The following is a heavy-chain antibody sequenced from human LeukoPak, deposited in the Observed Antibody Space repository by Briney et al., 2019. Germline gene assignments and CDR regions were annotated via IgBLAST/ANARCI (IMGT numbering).Heavy chain of an antibody. J-gene: IGHJ4*02. D-gene: IGHD6-13*01. CDR1: GFTFSTSW. CDR2: IKQDGSDK. V-gene: IGHV3-7*03. Sequence: GGSLRLSCAASGFTFSTSWMTWVRQAPGKGLEWVANIKQDGSDKYYMDSVKGRFTISRDNAKNSLYLQMNSLRAEGTAVYYCAKDSGWFRFDYWGQGTLVTVSS. CDR3: AKDSGWFRFDY.